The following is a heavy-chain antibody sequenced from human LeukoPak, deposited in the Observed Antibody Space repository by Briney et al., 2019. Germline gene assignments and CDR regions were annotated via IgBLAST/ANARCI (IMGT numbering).Heavy chain of an antibody. Sequence: GGSLRLSCAASGFIFRNYGMHWVRQAPGKGLEWMSNIKQDGSEKYYVDSVKGRFTISRDNAKNSLYLQMNSLRAEDTAVYYCARDGRAISALDYWGQGTLVTVSS. J-gene: IGHJ4*02. CDR1: GFIFRNYG. D-gene: IGHD2-15*01. CDR2: IKQDGSEK. V-gene: IGHV3-7*01. CDR3: ARDGRAISALDY.